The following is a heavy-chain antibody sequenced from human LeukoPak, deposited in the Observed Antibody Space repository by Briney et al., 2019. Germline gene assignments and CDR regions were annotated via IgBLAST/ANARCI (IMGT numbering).Heavy chain of an antibody. J-gene: IGHJ4*02. Sequence: GGSLRLSCAASGFTFSSYAMHWVRQAPGKGLEWVAVISYDGSNKYYADSVKGRFTISRDNSKNTLYLQMNSLRAEDTAVYYCARKLTLVGAFDYWGQGTLVTVSS. V-gene: IGHV3-30*04. CDR2: ISYDGSNK. D-gene: IGHD1-26*01. CDR1: GFTFSSYA. CDR3: ARKLTLVGAFDY.